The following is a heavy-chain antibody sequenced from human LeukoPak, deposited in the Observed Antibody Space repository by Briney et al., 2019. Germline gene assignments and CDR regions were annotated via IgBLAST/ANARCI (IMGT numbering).Heavy chain of an antibody. CDR2: IYYSGST. J-gene: IGHJ5*02. CDR1: GGSISSYY. D-gene: IGHD3-3*01. CDR3: ARVYDFWSGSNWFDP. V-gene: IGHV4-59*01. Sequence: SGTLSLTCTVSGGSISSYYWSWIRQPPGKGLEWIGYIYYSGSTNYNPSLKSRVTISVDTSKNQFPLKLSSVTAADTAVYYCARVYDFWSGSNWFDPWGQGTLVTVSS.